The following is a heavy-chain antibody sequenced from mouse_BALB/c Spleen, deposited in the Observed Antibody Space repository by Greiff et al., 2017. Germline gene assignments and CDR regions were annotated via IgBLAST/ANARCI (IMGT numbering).Heavy chain of an antibody. CDR2: IWAGGST. CDR1: GFSLTSYG. CDR3: ARELRYGNYWYFDV. D-gene: IGHD2-10*02. V-gene: IGHV2-9*02. J-gene: IGHJ1*01. Sequence: QVQLKESGPGLVAPSQSLSITCTVSGFSLTSYGVHWVRQPPGQGLEWLGVIWAGGSTTYNSALMSRLSISKDNSKSQVFLKMNSLQTDDTAMYYCARELRYGNYWYFDVWGAGTTVTGSA.